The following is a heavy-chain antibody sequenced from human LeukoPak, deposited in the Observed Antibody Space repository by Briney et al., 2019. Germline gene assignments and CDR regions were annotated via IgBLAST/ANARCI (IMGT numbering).Heavy chain of an antibody. V-gene: IGHV3-43*02. CDR3: VKEKAVAQFGF. Sequence: GGSLRLSCAASGFTFDDYARHWFGQAPGKGLEWVSLISGDGGSAYYADSVKGRFTISRDNSNNSLYLQMNSLRTEDTAFYYCVKEKAVAQFGFWGQGARVTVSS. CDR1: GFTFDDYA. D-gene: IGHD6-19*01. J-gene: IGHJ4*02. CDR2: ISGDGGSA.